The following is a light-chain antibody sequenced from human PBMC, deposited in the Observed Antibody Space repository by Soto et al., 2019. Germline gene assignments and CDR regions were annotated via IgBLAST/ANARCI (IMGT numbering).Light chain of an antibody. CDR1: QDISNF. J-gene: IGKJ4*01. CDR2: AAA. V-gene: IGKV1-9*01. CDR3: QQLNSYPIAT. Sequence: IQLTQSPTSLSASVGDRVPITCRASQDISNFLAWYQQKPGKAPKLLIYAAATLQSGVPSRFSGSGSGREFTLTISSLQPEDFATYHCQQLNSYPIATFGGGTKVDIK.